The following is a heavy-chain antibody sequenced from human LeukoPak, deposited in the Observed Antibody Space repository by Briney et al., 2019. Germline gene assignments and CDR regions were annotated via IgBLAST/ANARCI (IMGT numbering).Heavy chain of an antibody. D-gene: IGHD3-10*01. CDR2: IKEDGSEK. J-gene: IGHJ3*02. V-gene: IGHV3-7*03. CDR1: GFTLSSYW. CDR3: ARDWVAGVPFDPLDI. Sequence: PGGSLRLSCAASGFTLSSYWMSWVRQTPGKGLEWVANIKEDGSEKYYVDSVKGRFTISRDNAQNSVYLHMNSLTAEDTALNYCARDWVAGVPFDPLDIWGQGTMVSVSS.